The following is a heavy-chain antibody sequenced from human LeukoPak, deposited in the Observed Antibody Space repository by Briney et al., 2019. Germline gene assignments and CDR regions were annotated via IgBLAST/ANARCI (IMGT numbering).Heavy chain of an antibody. J-gene: IGHJ6*02. CDR3: ARAYGDYSRYFGMDV. Sequence: SETLSLTCTVSGGSISSYYWSWIRQPPGKGLEWSGYIYYSGRTNYNPSLKSRVTISVDTSKNQFSLKLRSVTAADTAVYYCARAYGDYSRYFGMDVWGQGTTVTVSS. V-gene: IGHV4-59*01. CDR2: IYYSGRT. CDR1: GGSISSYY. D-gene: IGHD4-17*01.